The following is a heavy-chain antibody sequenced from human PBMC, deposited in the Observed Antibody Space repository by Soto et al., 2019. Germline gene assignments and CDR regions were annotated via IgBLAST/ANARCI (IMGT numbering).Heavy chain of an antibody. Sequence: PGGSLRLSCAASGFTFHTYTMNWVRQAPGKGLEWVSSISSSSAYIYYADSVKGRFTISRDNAKDSLFLRMNGLRAEDTAVYYCARDRKLGPGPNYYYYGMDVWGQGTTVTVSS. V-gene: IGHV3-21*01. J-gene: IGHJ6*02. CDR3: ARDRKLGPGPNYYYYGMDV. CDR2: ISSSSAYI. CDR1: GFTFHTYT.